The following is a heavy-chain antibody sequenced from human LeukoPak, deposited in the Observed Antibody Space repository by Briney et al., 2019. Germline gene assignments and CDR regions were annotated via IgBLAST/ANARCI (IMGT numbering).Heavy chain of an antibody. CDR2: IYYSRST. V-gene: IGHV4-61*01. CDR3: ARTTEGYCRGRSCYSYYYYMDV. D-gene: IGHD2-15*01. Sequence: PSETLSLTCTVSAGSISSSSYYWRWIRQPPGKGLEWIGYIYYSRSTNYNPSLKSRVTISVDTSKNQFSLKLSSVTAADTAVYYCARTTEGYCRGRSCYSYYYYMDVWGKGTTVTVSS. J-gene: IGHJ6*03. CDR1: AGSISSSSYY.